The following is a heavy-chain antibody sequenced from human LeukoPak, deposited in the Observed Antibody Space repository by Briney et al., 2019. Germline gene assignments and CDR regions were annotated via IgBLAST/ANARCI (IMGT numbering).Heavy chain of an antibody. CDR2: IYYSGNT. Sequence: SETLSLTCTVSGASISSFYWSWVRQPPGRGLEWIAYIYYSGNTNHNPSLKSRVTISLDTSENQFSLKLSSVTAADTAVYYRARHSTGGRGFDSWGQGTLVTVSS. CDR1: GASISSFY. CDR3: ARHSTGGRGFDS. V-gene: IGHV4-59*08. J-gene: IGHJ4*02. D-gene: IGHD7-27*01.